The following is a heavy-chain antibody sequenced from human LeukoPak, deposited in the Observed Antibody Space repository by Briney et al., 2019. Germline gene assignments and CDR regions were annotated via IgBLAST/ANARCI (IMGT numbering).Heavy chain of an antibody. CDR3: ARGAVACTHTFDY. CDR2: INPNSGGT. J-gene: IGHJ4*02. D-gene: IGHD6-19*01. CDR1: GYTFTGYY. Sequence: ASVKVSCKASGYTFTGYYMHWVRQAPGQGLEWMGWINPNSGGTNYAQKFQGWVTMTRDTSISTAYMELSRLRSDDTAVYYCARGAVACTHTFDYWGQGTLVTVSS. V-gene: IGHV1-2*04.